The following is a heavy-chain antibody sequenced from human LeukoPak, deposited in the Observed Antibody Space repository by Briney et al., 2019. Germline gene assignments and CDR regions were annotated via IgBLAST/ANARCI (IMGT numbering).Heavy chain of an antibody. Sequence: GGSLRLSCSASGFTFSSYAMHWVRQAPGKGLEYVSAIGSNGGRTYYADSVKGRFTISRDNSKNTLYLQMSSLRAEDTAVYYCVKDSEGYWGQGTLDTVSS. CDR3: VKDSEGY. V-gene: IGHV3-64D*09. CDR2: IGSNGGRT. CDR1: GFTFSSYA. J-gene: IGHJ4*02.